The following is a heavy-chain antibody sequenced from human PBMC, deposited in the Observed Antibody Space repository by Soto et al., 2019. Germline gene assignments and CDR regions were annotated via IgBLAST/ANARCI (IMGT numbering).Heavy chain of an antibody. Sequence: EVQLVESGGGLVQPGGSLRLSCAASGFTVNINYMSWVLQAPGKGLEWVSVIYSDGSTYYADSVKGRFIISRDNSHNMLYFQMNSLRAEDTAVYYCATLTKYDILPGFYPCCGQGTLVTVSS. CDR1: GFTVNINY. V-gene: IGHV3-66*01. J-gene: IGHJ4*02. D-gene: IGHD3-9*01. CDR2: IYSDGST. CDR3: ATLTKYDILPGFYPC.